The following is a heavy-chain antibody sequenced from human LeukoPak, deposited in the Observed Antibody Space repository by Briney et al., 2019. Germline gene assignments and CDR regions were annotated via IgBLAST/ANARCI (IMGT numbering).Heavy chain of an antibody. CDR1: GFIFSNYW. J-gene: IGHJ6*02. Sequence: PGGSLRLSCAASGFIFSNYWMSWVRQAPGKGLEWVANIEQNGSKKYYVDSVKGRFTISRDNANNSLYLQMNGLRAEDTAVYYCAIAYGLDVWGQGTTVAVSS. V-gene: IGHV3-7*01. CDR3: AIAYGLDV. CDR2: IEQNGSKK.